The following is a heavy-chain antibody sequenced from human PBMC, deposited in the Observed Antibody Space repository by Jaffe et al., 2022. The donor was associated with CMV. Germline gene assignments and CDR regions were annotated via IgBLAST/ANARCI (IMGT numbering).Heavy chain of an antibody. J-gene: IGHJ4*02. Sequence: QLQLQESGPGLVKPSETLSLTCTVSGGSISSSSYYWGWIRQPPGKGLEWIGSIYYSGSTYYNPSLKSRVTISVDTSKNQFSLKLSSVTAADTAVYYCARQRDGDLFDYWGQGTLVTVSS. CDR2: IYYSGST. CDR1: GGSISSSSYY. V-gene: IGHV4-39*01. D-gene: IGHD4-17*01. CDR3: ARQRDGDLFDY.